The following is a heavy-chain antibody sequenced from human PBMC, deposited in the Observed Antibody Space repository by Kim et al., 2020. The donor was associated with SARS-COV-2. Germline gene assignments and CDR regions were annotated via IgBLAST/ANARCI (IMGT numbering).Heavy chain of an antibody. CDR3: ARHVDTAMVVDY. J-gene: IGHJ4*02. Sequence: YPPSLKSRVTISVDPSKHQFSLKLSSVTAADTAVYYCARHVDTAMVVDYWGQGTLVTVSS. V-gene: IGHV4-59*08. D-gene: IGHD5-18*01.